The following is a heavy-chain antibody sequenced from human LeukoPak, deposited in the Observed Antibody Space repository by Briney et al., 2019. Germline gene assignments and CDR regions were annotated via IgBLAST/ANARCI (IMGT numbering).Heavy chain of an antibody. J-gene: IGHJ4*02. V-gene: IGHV3-21*01. CDR2: ISSSSSYI. CDR1: GFTFSSYG. D-gene: IGHD3-22*01. CDR3: ARAANGYSFSFDY. Sequence: PGGSLRLSCAASGFTFSSYGMSWVRQAPGKGLEWVSSISSSSSYIYYADSVKGRFTISRDNAKNSLYLQMNSLRAEDTAVYYCARAANGYSFSFDYWGQGTLVTVSS.